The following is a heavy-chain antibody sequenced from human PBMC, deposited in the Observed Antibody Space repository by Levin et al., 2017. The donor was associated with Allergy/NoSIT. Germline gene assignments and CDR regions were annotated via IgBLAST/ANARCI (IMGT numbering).Heavy chain of an antibody. J-gene: IGHJ5*02. D-gene: IGHD6-19*01. CDR3: ARRDGYNSGWFWFER. V-gene: IGHV5-10-1*01. CDR2: IDPSDSYT. Sequence: PGGSLRLSCKGSGYSFTSYWITWVRQMPGKGLEWMGSIDPSDSYTNYSPSFQGHVTISTDKSITTSYLQWSSLNASETAIYYCARRDGYNSGWFWFERWGQGTLVTVSS. CDR1: GYSFTSYW.